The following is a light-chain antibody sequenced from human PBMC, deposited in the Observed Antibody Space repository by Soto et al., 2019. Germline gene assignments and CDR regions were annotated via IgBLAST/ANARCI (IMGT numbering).Light chain of an antibody. Sequence: DIVMTQSPLSLPVTPGEPASISCRSSQSLLHSNGYNYLDWYVQKPGQSPQLLIYLGSNRSSGVTDRFSGSGSGTDFTLKISRVEAGDVGIYYCMQALQTIFGPGTNVDIK. CDR1: QSLLHSNGYNY. V-gene: IGKV2-28*01. CDR3: MQALQTI. J-gene: IGKJ3*01. CDR2: LGS.